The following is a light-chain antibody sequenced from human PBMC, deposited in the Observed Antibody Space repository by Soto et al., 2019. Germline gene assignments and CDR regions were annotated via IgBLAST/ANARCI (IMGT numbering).Light chain of an antibody. Sequence: EIVLTQSPGTLSLPPGERATLSCRASQTISGTYLAWYQQKPGQAPRLLIYSSSSRAAGVSDRFSGSGSGTDFSLTISRLEPEDFAMYYCQQYGRSPTWTFGQGTKVEVK. V-gene: IGKV3-20*01. CDR1: QTISGTY. J-gene: IGKJ1*01. CDR2: SSS. CDR3: QQYGRSPTWT.